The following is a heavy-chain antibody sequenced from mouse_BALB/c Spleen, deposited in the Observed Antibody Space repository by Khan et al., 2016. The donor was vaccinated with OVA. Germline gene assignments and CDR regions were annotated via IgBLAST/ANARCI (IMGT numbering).Heavy chain of an antibody. J-gene: IGHJ2*01. D-gene: IGHD1-2*01. CDR1: DYSITTGYG. V-gene: IGHV3-2*02. CDR3: ARTARIKY. Sequence: EVKLEESGPSLVKPSQSLSLTCTVTDYSITTGYGWNWIRQFPGNKLEWMGYISYSGSINYNPYLKSRISITRDTSKNQFFLQLNSVTTEDTATYYCARTARIKYWGQGTTLTVSS. CDR2: ISYSGSI.